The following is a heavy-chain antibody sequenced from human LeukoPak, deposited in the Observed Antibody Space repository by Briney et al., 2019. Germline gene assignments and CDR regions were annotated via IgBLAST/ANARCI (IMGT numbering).Heavy chain of an antibody. V-gene: IGHV1-69*06. CDR3: ARDKTAKPYYDFWSGYYTLWFDY. J-gene: IGHJ4*02. D-gene: IGHD3-3*01. CDR1: GGTFSSYA. CDR2: IIPIFGTA. Sequence: SVKVSCKASGGTFSSYAISWVRQAPGQGLEWMGGIIPIFGTANYAQKFQGRVTITADKSTSTAYMELSRLRSDDTAVYYCARDKTAKPYYDFWSGYYTLWFDYWGQGTLVTVSS.